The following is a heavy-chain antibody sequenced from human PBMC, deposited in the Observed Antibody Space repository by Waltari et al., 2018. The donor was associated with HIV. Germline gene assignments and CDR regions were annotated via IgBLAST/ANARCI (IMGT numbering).Heavy chain of an antibody. V-gene: IGHV3-7*01. D-gene: IGHD2-2*02. CDR1: GFTFSNFW. J-gene: IGHJ6*02. Sequence: EVQLVESGGGLVQPGGSLRHSCAASGFTFSNFWMSWVRQAPGKGLEWFANIKQDGSEKDYVYSVKGRFTSASDDAKNSLYLQMNSLRAEDTAVYYCASPSIRAGMDVWGQGTTVTVSS. CDR2: IKQDGSEK. CDR3: ASPSIRAGMDV.